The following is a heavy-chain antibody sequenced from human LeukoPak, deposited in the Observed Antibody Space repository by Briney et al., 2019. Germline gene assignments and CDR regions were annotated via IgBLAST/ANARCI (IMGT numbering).Heavy chain of an antibody. D-gene: IGHD2-21*01. J-gene: IGHJ4*02. CDR3: AHAIVVVPY. Sequence: GGSLRLSCAASKSSISIYVRNWVRKGLEWVSGLSGNDGSALYADSVKGRSTISRDNSKNTLYLQMNSLRAEDTAVYYCAHAIVVVPYWGQGTLVTVSS. V-gene: IGHV3-23*01. CDR1: KSSISIYV. CDR2: LSGNDGSA.